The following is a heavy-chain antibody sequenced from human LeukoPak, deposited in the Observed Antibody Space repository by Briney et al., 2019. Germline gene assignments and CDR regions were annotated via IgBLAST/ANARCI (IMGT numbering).Heavy chain of an antibody. CDR3: ARDKDCSGGSCYSRYFDY. J-gene: IGHJ4*02. CDR2: IIPIFGTA. Sequence: ASVKVSCKASGGTFSSYAISWVRQAPGQGLEWMGGIIPIFGTANYAQKFQGRVTITADESTSTAYMELRSLRSDDTAVYYCARDKDCSGGSCYSRYFDYWGQGTLVTVSS. V-gene: IGHV1-69*13. CDR1: GGTFSSYA. D-gene: IGHD2-15*01.